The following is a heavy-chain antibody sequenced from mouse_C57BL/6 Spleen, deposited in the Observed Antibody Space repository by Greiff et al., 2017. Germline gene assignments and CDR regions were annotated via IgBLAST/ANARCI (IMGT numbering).Heavy chain of an antibody. V-gene: IGHV1-85*01. CDR2: IYPRDGST. CDR3: ARYYYGSSGYFDV. CDR1: GYTFTSYD. Sequence: QVQLKQSGPELVKPGASVKLSCKASGYTFTSYDINWVKQRPGQGLEWIGWIYPRDGSTKYNEKFKGKATLTVDTSSSTAYMELHSLTSEDAAVYFCARYYYGSSGYFDVWGTGTTVTVSS. J-gene: IGHJ1*03. D-gene: IGHD1-1*01.